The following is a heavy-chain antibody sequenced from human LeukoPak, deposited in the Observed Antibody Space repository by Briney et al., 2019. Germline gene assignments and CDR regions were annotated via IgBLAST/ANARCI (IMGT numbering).Heavy chain of an antibody. CDR2: IYTSGST. V-gene: IGHV4-61*02. CDR1: GGSISSGSYY. J-gene: IGHJ4*02. CDR3: ARDFGGATNY. D-gene: IGHD1-26*01. Sequence: SETLSLTCTVSGGSISSGSYYWSWIRQPAGKGLEWIGRIYTSGSTNYNPSLKSRVTISVDTSKNQFSLKLSSVTAADTAVYYCARDFGGATNYWGQGTLVTVSS.